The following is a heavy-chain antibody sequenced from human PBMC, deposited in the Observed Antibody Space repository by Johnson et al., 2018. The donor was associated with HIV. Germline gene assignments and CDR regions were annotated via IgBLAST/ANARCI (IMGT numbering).Heavy chain of an antibody. CDR1: GFTFSSYA. J-gene: IGHJ3*02. CDR3: ARGDYDILTGYAFDI. D-gene: IGHD3-9*01. CDR2: ISYDGSNK. V-gene: IGHV3-30-3*01. Sequence: QVQLVESGGGVVQPGRSLRLSCAASGFTFSSYAMHWVRQAPGKGLEWVAVISYDGSNKYYADSVKGRFTISRDKSKNTLYLQMNSLRAEDTAVYYCARGDYDILTGYAFDIWGQGTMVTVSS.